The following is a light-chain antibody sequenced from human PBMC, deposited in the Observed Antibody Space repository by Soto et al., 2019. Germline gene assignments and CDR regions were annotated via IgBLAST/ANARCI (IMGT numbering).Light chain of an antibody. V-gene: IGKV3-20*01. Sequence: DIVLTQSPGTLSLSPGERATLSCRASQTISDNYLAWYQQQPGQSPRLLISGASIRAPGIPDRFSGSGCETDFTLTISRLEPEDFAFYYCQQYGSSPEISFGPGTKVDIK. CDR1: QTISDNY. CDR2: GAS. CDR3: QQYGSSPEIS. J-gene: IGKJ3*01.